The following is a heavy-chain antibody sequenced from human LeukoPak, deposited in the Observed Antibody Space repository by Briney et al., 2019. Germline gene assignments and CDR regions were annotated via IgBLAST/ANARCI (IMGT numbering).Heavy chain of an antibody. Sequence: GGSLRLSCAASGFTFSTYALNWVRQAPGKGLEWVSAISDSGGAIFYADSVKGRFTMSRDNSKNSLFLQMNSLRAEDTALYYCARLGSAAFTDDWSEGTLVTVSS. CDR3: ARLGSAAFTDD. D-gene: IGHD3-3*02. J-gene: IGHJ4*02. V-gene: IGHV3-23*01. CDR2: ISDSGGAI. CDR1: GFTFSTYA.